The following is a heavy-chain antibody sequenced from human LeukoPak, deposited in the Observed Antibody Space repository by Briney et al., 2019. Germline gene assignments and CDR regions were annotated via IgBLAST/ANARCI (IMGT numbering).Heavy chain of an antibody. CDR1: GGSISSSNW. J-gene: IGHJ5*02. Sequence: KTSETLSLTCAVSGGSISSSNWWSWVRQPPGKGLEWIGEIYHSGSTNYNPSLKSRVTISVDKSKNQFSLKLSSVTAADTAVYYCAVRPRYCSGGSCSVSEWFDPWGQGTLVTVSS. CDR3: AVRPRYCSGGSCSVSEWFDP. D-gene: IGHD2-15*01. CDR2: IYHSGST. V-gene: IGHV4-4*02.